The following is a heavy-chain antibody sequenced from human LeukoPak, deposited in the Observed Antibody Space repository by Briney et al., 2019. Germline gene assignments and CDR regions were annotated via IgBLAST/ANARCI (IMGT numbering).Heavy chain of an antibody. V-gene: IGHV3-7*05. Sequence: GGSLRLSCAASLSTFNTHWMSWFRQTPGKGLEWVASLEQDGGETYYLDSVKGRFTISRGSAETSLYLQMNSLRAEDTAVYYCASETRGLVGSYWGQGTLVTVSS. J-gene: IGHJ4*02. CDR3: ASETRGLVGSY. D-gene: IGHD1-26*01. CDR1: LSTFNTHW. CDR2: LEQDGGET.